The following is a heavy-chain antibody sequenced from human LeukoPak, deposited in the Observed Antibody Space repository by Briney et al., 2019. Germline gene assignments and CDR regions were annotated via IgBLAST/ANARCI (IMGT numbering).Heavy chain of an antibody. D-gene: IGHD3-22*01. CDR2: IFPGDSDT. J-gene: IGHJ4*02. CDR1: GYTFTSYW. Sequence: GESLKISCKGSGYTFTSYWIGWVRQMPGKGLEWMGIIFPGDSDTRYNPSFQGQVTISADESIHSAYMQWSSLMASDTAMYYCARTYSSDTSGYYLDYWGQGTLVTVSS. V-gene: IGHV5-51*01. CDR3: ARTYSSDTSGYYLDY.